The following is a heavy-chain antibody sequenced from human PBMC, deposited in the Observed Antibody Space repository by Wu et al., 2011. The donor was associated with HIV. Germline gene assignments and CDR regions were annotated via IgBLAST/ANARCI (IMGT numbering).Heavy chain of an antibody. V-gene: IGHV1-18*01. CDR2: ISAYNGDT. CDR3: ARDGSSAQLDLYYNHMDV. J-gene: IGHJ6*03. CDR1: GYTFTNYA. Sequence: QVQLVQSGAEVKKPGASVKVSCKASGYTFTNYAIHWVRQAPGQGLEWMGWISAYNGDTNYAQKLQDRVTMTTDTSTSTAYMELRSLRSDDTAVYYCARDGSSAQLDLYYNHMDVWGKGPRSRLL. D-gene: IGHD6-6*01.